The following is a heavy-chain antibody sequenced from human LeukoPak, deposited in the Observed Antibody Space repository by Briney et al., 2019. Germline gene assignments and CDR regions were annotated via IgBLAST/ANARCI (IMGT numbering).Heavy chain of an antibody. CDR2: ISWNSGSI. D-gene: IGHD3-16*01. V-gene: IGHV3-9*01. Sequence: PGGSLRLSCAASGFTFDDYAMHWVRQAPGKGLEWVSGISWNSGSIGYADSVKGRFTISRDNAKNSLYLQMNSLRAEDTAVYYCARDFGYYYYYMDVWGKGTTVTVSS. CDR1: GFTFDDYA. J-gene: IGHJ6*03. CDR3: ARDFGYYYYYMDV.